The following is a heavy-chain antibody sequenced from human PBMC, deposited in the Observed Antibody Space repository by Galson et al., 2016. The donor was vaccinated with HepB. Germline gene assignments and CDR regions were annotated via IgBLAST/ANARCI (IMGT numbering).Heavy chain of an antibody. CDR1: GYAFTSYY. J-gene: IGHJ4*02. D-gene: IGHD4-17*01. V-gene: IGHV1-46*01. Sequence: SVKVSCKASGYAFTSYYMHWVRQAPGHGLEWLGKINPSGGSTYYALKFHGRVTMTRDTSTSTVYMELSSLRSDDTAMYYCARDRRIYGPHVPEGILGSWGQGTLVTVSS. CDR2: INPSGGST. CDR3: ARDRRIYGPHVPEGILGS.